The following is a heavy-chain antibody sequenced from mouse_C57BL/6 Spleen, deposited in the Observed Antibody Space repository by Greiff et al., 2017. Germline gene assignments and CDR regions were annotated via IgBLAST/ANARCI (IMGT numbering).Heavy chain of an antibody. V-gene: IGHV1-55*01. J-gene: IGHJ1*03. CDR3: ANLEIYYYGSSPWYFDV. CDR2: IYPGSGST. Sequence: VQLQQSGAELVKPGASVKMSCKASGYTFTSYWITWVKQRPGQGLEWIGDIYPGSGSTNYNEKFKSKATLTVDTSSSTAYMQLSSLTSEDSAVYYCANLEIYYYGSSPWYFDVWGTGTTVTVSS. D-gene: IGHD1-1*01. CDR1: GYTFTSYW.